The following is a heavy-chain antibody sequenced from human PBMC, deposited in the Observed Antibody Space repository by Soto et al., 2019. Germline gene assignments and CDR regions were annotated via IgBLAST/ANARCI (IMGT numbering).Heavy chain of an antibody. CDR2: INSDGSST. V-gene: IGHV3-74*01. CDR3: ARGSGNDLDGYYYGRDV. Sequence: EVQLVDSGGGFVQPGGSLSLSCATSGFTFSSYWMHWVRQAPGKGLVWVSRINSDGSSTSHADSMQGRFTISRDNAKNTPYMQTNSPSAEDTAVYYCARGSGNDLDGYYYGRDVWGEGTTVTVAS. D-gene: IGHD1-1*01. J-gene: IGHJ6*04. CDR1: GFTFSSYW.